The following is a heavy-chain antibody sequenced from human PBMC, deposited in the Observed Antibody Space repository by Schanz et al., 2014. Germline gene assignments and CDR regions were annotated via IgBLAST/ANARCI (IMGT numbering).Heavy chain of an antibody. CDR1: GYTFSDYY. Sequence: QVQLVPSGAEVKKPGASVKVSCKASGYTFSDYYIHWVRQAPGQGLEWMGWINPNTGGTNFAQKFQGWVTVTRDTSISTVYMELSRVTYEDTAVYYCAKDDRAYYYGMDVWGQGTTVTVSS. J-gene: IGHJ6*02. CDR3: AKDDRAYYYGMDV. V-gene: IGHV1-2*04. D-gene: IGHD3-22*01. CDR2: INPNTGGT.